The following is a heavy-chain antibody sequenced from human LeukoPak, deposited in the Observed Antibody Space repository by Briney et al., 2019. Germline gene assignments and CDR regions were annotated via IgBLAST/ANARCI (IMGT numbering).Heavy chain of an antibody. Sequence: ASVKVSCKASGGTFSSYAISWVRQAPGQGLEWMGGIIPIFGTANYAQKFQGRVTITADESTSTADMELSSLRSEDTAVYYCARDDRRKVRGVTYYYYGMDVWGKGTTVTVSS. CDR3: ARDDRRKVRGVTYYYYGMDV. J-gene: IGHJ6*04. V-gene: IGHV1-69*13. D-gene: IGHD3-10*01. CDR1: GGTFSSYA. CDR2: IIPIFGTA.